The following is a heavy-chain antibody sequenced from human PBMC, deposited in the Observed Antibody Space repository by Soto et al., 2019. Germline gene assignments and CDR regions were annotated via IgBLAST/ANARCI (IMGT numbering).Heavy chain of an antibody. J-gene: IGHJ6*02. D-gene: IGHD1-1*01. Sequence: GESLKISCKGSGYSFTSYWISWVRQMPGKGLEWMGRIDPSDSYTNYSPSFQGHVTISADKSISTAYLQWSSLKASDTAMYYCARLEVRGYYYYGMDVWGQGTTVTVSS. CDR3: ARLEVRGYYYYGMDV. V-gene: IGHV5-10-1*01. CDR1: GYSFTSYW. CDR2: IDPSDSYT.